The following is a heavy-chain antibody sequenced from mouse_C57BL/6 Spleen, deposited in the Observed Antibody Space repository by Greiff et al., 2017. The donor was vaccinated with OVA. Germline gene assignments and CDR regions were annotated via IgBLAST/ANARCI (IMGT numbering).Heavy chain of an antibody. J-gene: IGHJ1*03. Sequence: DQLQQSGAELAKPGASVKLSCKASGYTFTSYWMHWVKQRPGQGLEWIGYINPSSGYTKYNQKFKDKATLTADKSSSTAYMQLSSLTYEDSAVYYCARGTTVVERNFDVWGTGTTVTVSS. V-gene: IGHV1-7*01. CDR1: GYTFTSYW. CDR2: INPSSGYT. CDR3: ARGTTVVERNFDV. D-gene: IGHD1-1*01.